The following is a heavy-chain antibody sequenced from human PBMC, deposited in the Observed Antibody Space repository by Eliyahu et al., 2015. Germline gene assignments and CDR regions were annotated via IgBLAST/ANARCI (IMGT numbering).Heavy chain of an antibody. CDR1: GXXXSXQX. V-gene: IGHV1-69*01. J-gene: IGHJ4*02. Sequence: QVQLVQSGADVKKPGSSVKVXCKASGXXXSXQXIDWVRXAPGQGLERMGGIIPIFGTANYAQKFQGRVTITADESTSTAYMELSNLRSEDTAVYYCARGPGTQNDFYYNFWGRGTQVTVSS. D-gene: IGHD1-1*01. CDR2: IIPIFGTA. CDR3: ARGPGTQNDFYYNF.